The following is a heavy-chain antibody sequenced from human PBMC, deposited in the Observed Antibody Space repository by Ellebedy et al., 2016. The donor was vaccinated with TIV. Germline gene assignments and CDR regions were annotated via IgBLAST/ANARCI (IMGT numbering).Heavy chain of an antibody. V-gene: IGHV4-34*01. J-gene: IGHJ5*02. D-gene: IGHD3-10*01. CDR1: GGSFSEYH. CDR3: ARRGYGSGRYNWFDP. Sequence: SQTLSLTCXVYGGSFSEYHWSWIRQFPGKGLEWIGEINHSGSANYSPSLKSRVTISVDTSKSQFSLKVTSVTAADTAVYFCARRGYGSGRYNWFDPWGQGTLVTVSS. CDR2: INHSGSA.